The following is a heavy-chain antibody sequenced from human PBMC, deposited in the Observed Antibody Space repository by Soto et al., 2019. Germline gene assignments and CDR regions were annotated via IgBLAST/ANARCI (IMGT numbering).Heavy chain of an antibody. Sequence: EVQLVXSGGGLVQXGGSLRLSCAASGFTFSNYWMHWVXQPXXKGLVWVSRTNQDGSIINYADSVKGRFTISRDNAKNTLYLEMNSLRVEDTAVYYCXRXXGGRGAYWGPGTLVTVSS. CDR1: GFTFSNYW. V-gene: IGHV3-74*01. CDR2: TNQDGSII. CDR3: XRXXGGRGAY. D-gene: IGHD3-16*01. J-gene: IGHJ4*02.